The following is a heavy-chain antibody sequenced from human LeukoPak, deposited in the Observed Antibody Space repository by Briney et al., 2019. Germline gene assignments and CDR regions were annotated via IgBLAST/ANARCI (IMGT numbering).Heavy chain of an antibody. Sequence: GGSLRLSCAASGFTFSSYAMSWVRQVPGKGLEWVSAISGSGGSTYYADSVKGRFTISRDNSKNTLYLQMNSLRAEDTAVYYCAKGHWPFYYYYGMDVWGQGTTVTVSS. V-gene: IGHV3-23*01. CDR1: GFTFSSYA. J-gene: IGHJ6*02. CDR3: AKGHWPFYYYYGMDV. CDR2: ISGSGGST. D-gene: IGHD1-1*01.